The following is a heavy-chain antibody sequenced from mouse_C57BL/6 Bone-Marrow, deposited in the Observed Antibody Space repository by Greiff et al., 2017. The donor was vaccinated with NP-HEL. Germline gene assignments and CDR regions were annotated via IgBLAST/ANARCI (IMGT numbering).Heavy chain of an antibody. CDR3: AREAPYGSSYGYFDV. Sequence: DVQLVESGGGLVKPGGSLKLSCAASGFTFSSYAMSWVRQTPEKRLEWVATISDGGSYTYSPDNVKGRFTISRDNAKNNRYLQMSHLKSEDTAMYYCAREAPYGSSYGYFDVWGTGTTVTVSS. CDR2: ISDGGSYT. CDR1: GFTFSSYA. J-gene: IGHJ1*03. D-gene: IGHD1-1*01. V-gene: IGHV5-4*01.